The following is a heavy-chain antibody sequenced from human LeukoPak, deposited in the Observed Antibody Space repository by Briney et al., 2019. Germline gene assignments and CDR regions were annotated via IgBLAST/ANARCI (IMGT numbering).Heavy chain of an antibody. V-gene: IGHV4-39*01. D-gene: IGHD3-10*01. CDR2: IFFSGNN. J-gene: IGHJ4*02. CDR3: ARLFRRRGVTPYYFDY. CDR1: GVSITSTNYY. Sequence: SETLSLTCTVAGVSITSTNYYWGWVRQPPGKGLEWIGNIFFSGNNYYNPSLKSRVTISVDTSKNQFSLNLRSVTAADTAVYYSARLFRRRGVTPYYFDYWGQGTLVTVSS.